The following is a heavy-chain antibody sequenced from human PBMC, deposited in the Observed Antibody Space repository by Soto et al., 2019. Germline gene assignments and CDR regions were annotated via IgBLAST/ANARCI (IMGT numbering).Heavy chain of an antibody. CDR1: GYTFTSYG. CDR2: ISAYNGNT. J-gene: IGHJ4*02. D-gene: IGHD3-9*01. Sequence: GASVKVSCKASGYTFTSYGISWVRQAPGQGLEWMGWISAYNGNTNYAQKLQGRVTMTTDTSTSTAYMELRSLRSDDTAVYYCARARYDILTGYYTSFDYWGQGTVVTVSS. CDR3: ARARYDILTGYYTSFDY. V-gene: IGHV1-18*01.